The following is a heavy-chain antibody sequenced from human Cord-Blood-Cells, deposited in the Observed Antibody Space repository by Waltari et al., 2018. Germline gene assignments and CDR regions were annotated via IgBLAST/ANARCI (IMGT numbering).Heavy chain of an antibody. D-gene: IGHD3-10*01. CDR1: GGTFSSYA. CDR2: IIPIFGTA. Sequence: QVQLVQSGAEVKKPGSSVKVSCKASGGTFSSYASSWVRQAPGQGLEWMGGIIPIFGTANYAQKFQGRVTITADKSTSTAYMELSSLRSEDTAVYYCASIKDYYGSGSYPNYYFDYWGQGTLVTVSS. J-gene: IGHJ4*02. CDR3: ASIKDYYGSGSYPNYYFDY. V-gene: IGHV1-69*06.